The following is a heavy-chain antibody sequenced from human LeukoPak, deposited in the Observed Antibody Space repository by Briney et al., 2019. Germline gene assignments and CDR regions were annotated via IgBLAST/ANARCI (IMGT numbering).Heavy chain of an antibody. Sequence: GRSLRLSCAASGFTFSTHVMHWVRQAPGKGLEWITFISYDGGIEYYAESVKGRFTISRDNSKNTLYLQMSSLRPEDPAVYHCAKDSKVAAAGYFFDYWGQGTLVTVSS. J-gene: IGHJ4*02. D-gene: IGHD6-13*01. CDR3: AKDSKVAAAGYFFDY. CDR2: ISYDGGIE. V-gene: IGHV3-30-3*01. CDR1: GFTFSTHV.